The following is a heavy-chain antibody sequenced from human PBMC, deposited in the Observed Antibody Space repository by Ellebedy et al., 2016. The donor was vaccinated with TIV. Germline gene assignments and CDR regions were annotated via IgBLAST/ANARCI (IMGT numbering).Heavy chain of an antibody. Sequence: GESLKISCAASGFSFSAYAMHWVRQAPGKGLEWVANIFYDGNTKHYVDSVKGRFTISRDNSRKTLVLQMNSLRAEDTAVYYCPRDPVGVGPAFDIWGQGTMVTVSS. J-gene: IGHJ3*02. CDR3: PRDPVGVGPAFDI. V-gene: IGHV3-33*01. CDR2: IFYDGNTK. D-gene: IGHD4-23*01. CDR1: GFSFSAYA.